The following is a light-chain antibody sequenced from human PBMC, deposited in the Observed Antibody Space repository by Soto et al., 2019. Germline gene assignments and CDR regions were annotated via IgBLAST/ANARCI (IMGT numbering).Light chain of an antibody. Sequence: EIVLTQSPGTLSLSPGERATLSCRASQSVSSNFLAWYQQKPGQAPKLLISGASSRATGIPDRFSGSGSGTDFTLTISRLEPEDFALYSCQQYGSSPGTFGQGTKLEIE. CDR1: QSVSSNF. V-gene: IGKV3-20*01. CDR3: QQYGSSPGT. CDR2: GAS. J-gene: IGKJ2*02.